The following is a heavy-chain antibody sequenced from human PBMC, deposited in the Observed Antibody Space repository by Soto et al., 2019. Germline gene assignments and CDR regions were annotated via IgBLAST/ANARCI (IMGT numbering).Heavy chain of an antibody. J-gene: IGHJ4*02. Sequence: ASVKVSCKASVYTFTSYGISWVRQAPGQGLEWMGWISAYNGNTNYAQKLQGRVTMTTDTSTSTAYMELRSLRSDDTAVYYCARVDDSSGYYYYSDYWGQGTLVTVS. V-gene: IGHV1-18*01. D-gene: IGHD3-22*01. CDR1: VYTFTSYG. CDR2: ISAYNGNT. CDR3: ARVDDSSGYYYYSDY.